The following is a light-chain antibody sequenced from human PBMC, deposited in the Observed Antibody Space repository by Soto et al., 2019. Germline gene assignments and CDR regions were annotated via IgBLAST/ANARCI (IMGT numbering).Light chain of an antibody. Sequence: QSALTQPASVSGSPGQSITISCTGSSSDVGGYNYVSWYQQHPGKAPKLMIYEVSNRPSGVSNRFSGSKSGNTASLTIYGLQAEDEADYYCSSYTRTTLVVFGGGTKVTVL. CDR3: SSYTRTTLVV. V-gene: IGLV2-14*01. CDR1: SSDVGGYNY. CDR2: EVS. J-gene: IGLJ2*01.